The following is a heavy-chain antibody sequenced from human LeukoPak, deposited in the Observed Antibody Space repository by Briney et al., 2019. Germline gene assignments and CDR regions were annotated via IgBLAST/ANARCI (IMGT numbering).Heavy chain of an antibody. CDR1: GGSISSYY. CDR2: IYYSGST. CDR3: AREGYSSGSYFDY. D-gene: IGHD6-19*01. J-gene: IGHJ4*02. V-gene: IGHV4-59*01. Sequence: SETLSLTCTVSGGSISSYYWSWIRQPPGKGLEWIGYIYYSGSTNYNPSLKSRVTISVDTSKNQFSLKLSSVTAADTAVYYCAREGYSSGSYFDYWGQGTLVTVSS.